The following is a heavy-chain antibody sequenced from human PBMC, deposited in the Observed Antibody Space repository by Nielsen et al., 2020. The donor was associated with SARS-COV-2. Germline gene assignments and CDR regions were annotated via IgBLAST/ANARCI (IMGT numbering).Heavy chain of an antibody. CDR2: ISAYNGNT. D-gene: IGHD3-10*01. CDR3: ARDPNSYYGSGSYYTVYYYYGMDV. V-gene: IGHV1-18*01. J-gene: IGHJ6*02. Sequence: ASVKVSCKASGYTFTSYGISWVRQAPGQGLEWMGWISAYNGNTNYAQKLQGRVTMTTDTSTSTAYMELRSLRSDDTAVYYCARDPNSYYGSGSYYTVYYYYGMDVWGQGTTVTVSS. CDR1: GYTFTSYG.